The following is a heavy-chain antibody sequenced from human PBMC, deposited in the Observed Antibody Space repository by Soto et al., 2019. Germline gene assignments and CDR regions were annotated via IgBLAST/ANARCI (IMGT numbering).Heavy chain of an antibody. Sequence: SETLSLTCTVSGGSISSDSFYWAWIRQPPGKGLEWIGIIYYSGDTYYNPSLAGRLTMSVDTSNQFSLTLRSVTAADTALYYCARNQPQRYCSGGTCRPAYGMDVWGQGTTVTVSS. CDR1: GGSISSDSFY. CDR3: ARNQPQRYCSGGTCRPAYGMDV. J-gene: IGHJ6*02. CDR2: IYYSGDT. D-gene: IGHD2-15*01. V-gene: IGHV4-39*01.